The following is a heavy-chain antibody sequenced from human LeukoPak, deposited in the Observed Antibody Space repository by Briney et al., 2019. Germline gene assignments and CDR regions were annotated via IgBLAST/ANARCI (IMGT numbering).Heavy chain of an antibody. D-gene: IGHD3-22*01. J-gene: IGHJ4*02. Sequence: PGRSLRLSCAASGFTFSSYDMHWVRQAPGKWLEWVAVISYDGSNKYYADFVNCRFTISNDNSKNTLYLQVNSLRADDTTVYYCAKGYSSCYDSPTTIDYWGQGTLVTVSS. CDR1: GFTFSSYD. CDR3: AKGYSSCYDSPTTIDY. CDR2: ISYDGSNK. V-gene: IGHV3-30*18.